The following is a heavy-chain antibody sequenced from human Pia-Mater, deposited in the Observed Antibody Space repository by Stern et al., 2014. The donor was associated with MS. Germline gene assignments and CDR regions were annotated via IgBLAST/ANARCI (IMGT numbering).Heavy chain of an antibody. D-gene: IGHD1-26*01. J-gene: IGHJ4*02. CDR3: AKGSRIVGSTEFDS. CDR1: GFTFSDYA. Sequence: EVQLVESGGGLAQPGGSLRLSCAGSGFTFSDYAMSWVRQAPGKGLGWVSGISGSGGSTYYAASVQGRFNISRDKSMDTMYLQMSSLRVDDTAVYYCAKGSRIVGSTEFDSWGQGTPVTVSS. V-gene: IGHV3-23*04. CDR2: ISGSGGST.